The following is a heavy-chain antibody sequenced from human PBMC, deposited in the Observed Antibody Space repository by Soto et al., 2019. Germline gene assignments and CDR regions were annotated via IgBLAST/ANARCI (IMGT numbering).Heavy chain of an antibody. CDR2: IDPSDSYT. CDR1: GYSFTSYW. D-gene: IGHD1-26*01. CDR3: ARRKWELLSAFDI. J-gene: IGHJ3*02. Sequence: GASLKISCKGSGYSFTSYWISWVRQMPGKGLEWMGRIDPSDSYTNYSPSFQGHVTISADKSISTAYLQWSSLKASDTAMYYCARRKWELLSAFDIWGQGTMVTVSS. V-gene: IGHV5-10-1*01.